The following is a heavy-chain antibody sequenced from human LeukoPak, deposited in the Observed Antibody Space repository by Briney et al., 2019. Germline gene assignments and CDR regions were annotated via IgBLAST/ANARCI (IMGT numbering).Heavy chain of an antibody. CDR1: GFTFSSYS. CDR2: ISSSSSYI. CDR3: AKLVVAAENIEYYFDY. J-gene: IGHJ4*02. D-gene: IGHD2-15*01. V-gene: IGHV3-21*04. Sequence: GGSLRLSCAASGFTFSSYSMNWVRQAPGKGLEWVSSISSSSSYIYYADSLKGRFTISRDNSKNTLYLQMNSLRAEDTAVYYCAKLVVAAENIEYYFDYWGQGTLVTVSS.